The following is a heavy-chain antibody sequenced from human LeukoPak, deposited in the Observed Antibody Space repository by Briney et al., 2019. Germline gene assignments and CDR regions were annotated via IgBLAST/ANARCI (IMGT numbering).Heavy chain of an antibody. CDR3: AKDISDGRTGTRWGDFQH. V-gene: IGHV3-9*01. J-gene: IGHJ1*01. Sequence: SLRLSCAASGFTFDDYAMHWVRQAPGKGLEGVSGISWNSGSIGYADSVKGRFTISRDNAKNSLYLQMNSLRAEDTALYYCAKDISDGRTGTRWGDFQHWGQGTLVTVSS. CDR1: GFTFDDYA. D-gene: IGHD1-1*01. CDR2: ISWNSGSI.